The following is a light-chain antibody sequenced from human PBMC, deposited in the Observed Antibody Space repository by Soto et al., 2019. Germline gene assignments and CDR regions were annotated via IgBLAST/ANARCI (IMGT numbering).Light chain of an antibody. CDR3: QQLNSFPIT. V-gene: IGKV1-9*01. CDR1: QAISSY. J-gene: IGKJ5*01. Sequence: DIQLTQAPSFLSASAGDRVSITCRASQAISSYLAWYQQKPGRAPKLLIYAASTLQCGVPSRFSGSGSGTEFTLTITSLQPEDFATYYCQQLNSFPITFGQGTRLEIK. CDR2: AAS.